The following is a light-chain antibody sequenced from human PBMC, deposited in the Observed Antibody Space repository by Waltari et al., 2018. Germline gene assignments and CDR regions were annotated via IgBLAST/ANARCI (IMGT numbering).Light chain of an antibody. Sequence: DIVMTQSPDSLAVSLGERATINCKSSESVIYDSDNKSYLAWYQPEPGQPPKLLRPWASIRESGVPDRFSGSGSGTDFSLTISSLQAEDVAVYYCQQYLSAPRTFGQGTVLEIK. J-gene: IGKJ2*02. V-gene: IGKV4-1*01. CDR3: QQYLSAPRT. CDR2: WAS. CDR1: ESVIYDSDNKSY.